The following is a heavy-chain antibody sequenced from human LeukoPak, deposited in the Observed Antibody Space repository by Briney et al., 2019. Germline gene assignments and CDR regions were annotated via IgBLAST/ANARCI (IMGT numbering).Heavy chain of an antibody. CDR2: ISGSVGSN. D-gene: IGHD6-13*01. CDR3: AKTDSGSWYVSNWFDP. J-gene: IGHJ5*02. V-gene: IGHV3-23*01. CDR1: GFTPSRYA. Sequence: GGSLRLSCAPSGFTPSRYAMSAVPHAPEKGGEWVSAISGSVGSNNNADPGRGRFPTSRDKSKNPLYLQRNSWGAEDTAVYYYAKTDSGSWYVSNWFDPGGQGTLVTVSS.